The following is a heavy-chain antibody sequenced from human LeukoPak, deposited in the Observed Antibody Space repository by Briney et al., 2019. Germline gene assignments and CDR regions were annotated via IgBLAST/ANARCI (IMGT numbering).Heavy chain of an antibody. CDR2: ISAYNGNT. Sequence: ASVKVSCKASGYTFTSYGISWVRQAPGQGLEWMGWISAYNGNTNYAQKLQGRVTMTTDASTSTAYMELRSLRSDDTAVYYCATAPILRFLEWLSPYFDYWGQGTLVTVSS. D-gene: IGHD3-3*01. CDR1: GYTFTSYG. CDR3: ATAPILRFLEWLSPYFDY. V-gene: IGHV1-18*01. J-gene: IGHJ4*02.